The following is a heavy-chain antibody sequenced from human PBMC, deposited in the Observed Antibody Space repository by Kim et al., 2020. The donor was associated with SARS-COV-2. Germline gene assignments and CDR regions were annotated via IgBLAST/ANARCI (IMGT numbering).Heavy chain of an antibody. CDR2: IYTSGST. Sequence: SETLSLTCTVSGGSISSYYWSWIRQPAGKGLEWIGRIYTSGSTNYNPSLKSRVTMSVDTSKNQFSLKLSSVTAADTAVYYCARDFWEAGGNLPYYDFWSGYTRPDFLYYYRDVWGKGTTVTVPS. CDR3: ARDFWEAGGNLPYYDFWSGYTRPDFLYYYRDV. D-gene: IGHD3-3*01. J-gene: IGHJ6*03. CDR1: GGSISSYY. V-gene: IGHV4-4*07.